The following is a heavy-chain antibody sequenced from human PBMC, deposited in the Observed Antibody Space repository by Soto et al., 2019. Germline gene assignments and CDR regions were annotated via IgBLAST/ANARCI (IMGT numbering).Heavy chain of an antibody. CDR3: AGYIERVGGRGS. J-gene: IGHJ4*02. V-gene: IGHV4-61*01. Sequence: QVQLQESGPGLVKPSETLSLICAVSGGSVTGDHYHWSWIRQPPGEGLEWIGYILYSGNTNYNPSLQSRVGLTTDPSQNPVSLKLSFVTPSDPAVYYCAGYIERVGGRGSWGQGNLVTLSP. CDR2: ILYSGNT. D-gene: IGHD2-15*01. CDR1: GGSVTGDHYH.